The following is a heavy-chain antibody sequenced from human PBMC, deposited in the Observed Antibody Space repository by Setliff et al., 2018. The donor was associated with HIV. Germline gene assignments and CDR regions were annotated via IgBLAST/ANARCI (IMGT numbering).Heavy chain of an antibody. CDR3: ARVSDYDYVWGSYRNFDY. V-gene: IGHV1-18*01. J-gene: IGHJ4*02. CDR1: GYIFNSYG. D-gene: IGHD3-16*02. CDR2: ISAYNGDT. Sequence: GASVKVSCKASGYIFNSYGITWVRQAPGQGLEWMGWISAYNGDTNYAQKVQGRVTMTTDTSTSTAYMELRSLRSDDTAVYYCARVSDYDYVWGSYRNFDYWGQGTLVTVSS.